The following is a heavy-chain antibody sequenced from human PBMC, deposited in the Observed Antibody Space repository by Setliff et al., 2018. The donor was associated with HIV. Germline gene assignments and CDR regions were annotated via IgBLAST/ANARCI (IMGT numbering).Heavy chain of an antibody. J-gene: IGHJ3*01. Sequence: GGSMRLSCAGSGFTFSSYSMNWVRQAPGKGLEWVSSISSSSSYIYYADSVKGRFTISRDDSRDMLFLQMNSLIPEDTAIYYCAKPTSGLYPRSFDLWGQGTKVTVSS. D-gene: IGHD3-3*01. V-gene: IGHV3-21*04. CDR3: AKPTSGLYPRSFDL. CDR1: GFTFSSYS. CDR2: ISSSSSYI.